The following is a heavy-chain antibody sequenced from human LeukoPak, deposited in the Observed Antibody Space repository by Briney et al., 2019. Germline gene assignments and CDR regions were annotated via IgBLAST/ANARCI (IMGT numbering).Heavy chain of an antibody. J-gene: IGHJ4*02. CDR2: INTNTGNP. V-gene: IGHV7-4-1*02. CDR3: ARDTESTALDY. CDR1: GYTLTELS. D-gene: IGHD2/OR15-2a*01. Sequence: ASVKVSCKVSGYTLTELSMHWVRQAPGQGLEWMGWINTNTGNPTYAQGFTGRFVFSLDTSVSTAYLQISSLKAEDTAVYYCARDTESTALDYWGQGTLVTVSS.